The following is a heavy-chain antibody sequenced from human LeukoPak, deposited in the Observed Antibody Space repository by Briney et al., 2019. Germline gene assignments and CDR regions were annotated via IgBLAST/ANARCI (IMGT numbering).Heavy chain of an antibody. CDR2: ISYDGSNK. Sequence: GGSLRLSCAASGFTFSSYAMHWVRQAPGKGLEWVAVISYDGSNKYYADSVKGRFTISRDNSKNTLYLQMNSLRAEDTAVYYCAKEITMIVVAPDYWGQGTLVTVSS. V-gene: IGHV3-30-3*01. D-gene: IGHD3-22*01. CDR1: GFTFSSYA. J-gene: IGHJ4*02. CDR3: AKEITMIVVAPDY.